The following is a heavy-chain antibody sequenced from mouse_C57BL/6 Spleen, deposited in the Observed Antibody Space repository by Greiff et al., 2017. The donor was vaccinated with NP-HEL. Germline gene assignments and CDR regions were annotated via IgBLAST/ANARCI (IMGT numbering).Heavy chain of an antibody. CDR1: GFNIKDDY. Sequence: EVQLVESGAELVRPGASVKLSCTASGFNIKDDYMHWVKQRPEQGLEWIGWIDPENGDTEYASKFQGKATITADTSSNTAYLQLSSLTSEDTAVYYCTRNPFAYWGQGTLVTVSA. V-gene: IGHV14-4*01. J-gene: IGHJ3*01. CDR3: TRNPFAY. CDR2: IDPENGDT.